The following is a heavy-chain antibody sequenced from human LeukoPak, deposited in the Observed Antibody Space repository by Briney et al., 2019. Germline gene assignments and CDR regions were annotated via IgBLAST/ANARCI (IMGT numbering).Heavy chain of an antibody. J-gene: IGHJ4*02. CDR3: TRGADMDDILTGYRYFDY. V-gene: IGHV3-49*04. D-gene: IGHD3-9*01. CDR2: IRSKAYGGTT. CDR1: GFTFGDYA. Sequence: GGSLRLSCTASGFTFGDYAMSWVRQAPGKGLEWVGFIRSKAYGGTTEYAASVKGRFTISRDDSKSIAYLQMNSLKTEDTAVYYCTRGADMDDILTGYRYFDYWGQGTLVTVSS.